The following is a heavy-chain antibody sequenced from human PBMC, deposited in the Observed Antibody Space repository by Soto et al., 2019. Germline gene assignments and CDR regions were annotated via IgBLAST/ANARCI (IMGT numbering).Heavy chain of an antibody. Sequence: SETLSLTCTVSGASITGSSYWSWIRQPAGKGLEWIGRFSLSGTTNYNPSLRSRVTMSADVSKNQFSLRLTSVTAADTALYYCARGMTPPGAPAWYYFDSWGQGTLATVSS. CDR1: GASITGSSY. J-gene: IGHJ4*02. CDR3: ARGMTPPGAPAWYYFDS. CDR2: FSLSGTT. D-gene: IGHD2-8*02. V-gene: IGHV4-4*07.